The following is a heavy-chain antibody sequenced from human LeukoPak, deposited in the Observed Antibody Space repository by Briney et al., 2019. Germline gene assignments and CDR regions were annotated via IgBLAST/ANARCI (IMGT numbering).Heavy chain of an antibody. D-gene: IGHD2-2*01. CDR2: VYYTGSS. Sequence: SETLSLTCTVSDDSISSSSYYWGWIRQPPGKGLEWIGSVYYTGSSYYNPSLKSRVTISVDTSKNQFSLKLSSVTTADTAVYYCARRYCTGTTCYYDYWGQGTLVTVSS. CDR3: ARRYCTGTTCYYDY. J-gene: IGHJ4*02. V-gene: IGHV4-39*01. CDR1: DDSISSSSYY.